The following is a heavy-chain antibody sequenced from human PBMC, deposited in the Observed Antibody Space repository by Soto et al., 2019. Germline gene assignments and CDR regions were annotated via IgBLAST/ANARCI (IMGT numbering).Heavy chain of an antibody. V-gene: IGHV1-69*06. J-gene: IGHJ6*02. CDR1: GGTFSSYA. Sequence: QVQLVQSGAEVKKPGSSVKVSCKASGGTFSSYAISWVRQAPGQGLEWMGGIIPIFGTANYAQKFQGRVTITADKSTSTAYMELSSPRSEDTAVYYCARDRQTYYDFWSAPRGYYYYGMDVWGQGTTVTVSS. D-gene: IGHD3-3*01. CDR2: IIPIFGTA. CDR3: ARDRQTYYDFWSAPRGYYYYGMDV.